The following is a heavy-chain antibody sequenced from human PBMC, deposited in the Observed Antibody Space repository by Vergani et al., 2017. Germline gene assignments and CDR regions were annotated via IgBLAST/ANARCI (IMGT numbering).Heavy chain of an antibody. J-gene: IGHJ4*02. CDR3: ASDSAVGGTFDS. V-gene: IGHV4-61*02. CDR1: GGPISGVSYY. Sequence: QVQLQESGPGLVKPSQSLSPTCTVPGGPISGVSYYLSWVRQPAGKGLEWTGRIYYSGRTDYNPSLESRITISVNTSKNTFSLKQNSVTAADTAIYYCASDSAVGGTFDSWGQGTLVSVSS. CDR2: IYYSGRT. D-gene: IGHD1-26*01.